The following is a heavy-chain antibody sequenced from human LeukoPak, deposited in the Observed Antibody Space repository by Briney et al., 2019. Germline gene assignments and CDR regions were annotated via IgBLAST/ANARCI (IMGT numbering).Heavy chain of an antibody. D-gene: IGHD3-10*01. J-gene: IGHJ5*02. CDR1: GYTFTSYG. CDR2: ISAYNGNT. V-gene: IGHV1-18*01. Sequence: ASVKVSCKASGYTFTSYGISWVRQAPGQGLEWMGWISAYNGNTNYAQKLQGRVTMTTDTSTSTAYMELRSLRSDDTAVYYCARDRITMVRGAKSGKDWFDHWGQGTLVTVSS. CDR3: ARDRITMVRGAKSGKDWFDH.